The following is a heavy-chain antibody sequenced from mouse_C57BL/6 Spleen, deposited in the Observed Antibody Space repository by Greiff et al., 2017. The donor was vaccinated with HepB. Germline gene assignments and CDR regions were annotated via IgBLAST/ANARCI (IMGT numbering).Heavy chain of an antibody. CDR1: GYTFTGYW. J-gene: IGHJ3*01. Sequence: VQLQQSGAELMKPGASVKLSCKATGYTFTGYWIEWVKQRPGHGLEWIGEILPGSGSTNDNEKFKGKATFTADTASNTAYMQLSSLTTEDSAIYDCARWEDYDGGAWFAYWGQGTLVTVSA. CDR2: ILPGSGST. V-gene: IGHV1-9*01. D-gene: IGHD2-4*01. CDR3: ARWEDYDGGAWFAY.